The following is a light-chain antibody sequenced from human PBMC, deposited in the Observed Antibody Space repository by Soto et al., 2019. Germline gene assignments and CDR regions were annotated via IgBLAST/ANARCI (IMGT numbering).Light chain of an antibody. V-gene: IGKV3-20*01. CDR3: QQYGSSPRFT. J-gene: IGKJ3*01. Sequence: EIVLTQSPGTLSLSPGERATLSCRASQSVSSSYLAWYQQKPGQAPRLLIYGASSRATGIPARFSGSGSGTDFTLTISRLEPEEFAVYYCQQYGSSPRFTFGPGTKVDIK. CDR2: GAS. CDR1: QSVSSSY.